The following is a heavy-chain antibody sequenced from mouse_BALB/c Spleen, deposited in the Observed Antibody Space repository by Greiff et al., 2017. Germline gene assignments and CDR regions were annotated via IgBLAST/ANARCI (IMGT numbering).Heavy chain of an antibody. J-gene: IGHJ2*01. CDR2: INPSNGRT. Sequence: VQLQQPGAELVKPGASVKLSCKASGYTFTSYWMHWVKQRPGQGLEWIGEINPSNGRTNYNEKFKSKATLTVDKSSSTAYMQFSSLTSEDSAVYYWARRALRGGPHFDYWGQGTTLTVSS. D-gene: IGHD1-1*01. CDR3: ARRALRGGPHFDY. CDR1: GYTFTSYW. V-gene: IGHV1S81*02.